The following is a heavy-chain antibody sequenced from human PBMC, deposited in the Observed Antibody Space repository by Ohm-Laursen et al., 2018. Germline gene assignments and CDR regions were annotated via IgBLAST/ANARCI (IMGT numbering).Heavy chain of an antibody. Sequence: TLSLTCTVSGGSISSGGYYWSWIRQHPGKGLEWIGHIYYSGSTYYNPSLKSLVTISVDTSKNQFSLKLSSVTAADTAVYYCARARITMARGVIMIPGGFDPWGQGTLVTVSS. CDR3: ARARITMARGVIMIPGGFDP. J-gene: IGHJ5*02. D-gene: IGHD3-10*01. CDR2: IYYSGST. CDR1: GGSISSGGYY. V-gene: IGHV4-31*01.